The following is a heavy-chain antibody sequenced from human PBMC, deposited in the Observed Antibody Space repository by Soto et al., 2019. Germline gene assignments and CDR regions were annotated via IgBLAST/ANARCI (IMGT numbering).Heavy chain of an antibody. CDR1: GFTFSSYA. D-gene: IGHD3-3*01. V-gene: IGHV3-23*01. CDR2: ISGSGGST. J-gene: IGHJ5*02. Sequence: GGSLRLSCAASGFTFSSYAMSWVRQAPGKGLEWVSAISGSGGSTYYADSVKGRFTISRDNSKNTLYLQMNSLRAEDTAVYYCAKDPFGVVAYPSFDPWGQGTLVTVSS. CDR3: AKDPFGVVAYPSFDP.